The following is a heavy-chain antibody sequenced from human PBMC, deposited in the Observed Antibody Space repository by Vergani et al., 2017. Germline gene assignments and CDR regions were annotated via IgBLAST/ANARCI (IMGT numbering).Heavy chain of an antibody. J-gene: IGHJ5*02. CDR3: AKCMPQRPPDIVVVPAARDPIGWFDP. CDR2: ISWNSGSI. Sequence: EVQLVESGGGLVQPGRSLRLSCAASGFTFDDYAMHWVRQAPGKGLEWVSGISWNSGSIGYADSVKGRFTISRDNAKNSLYLQMNSLRDEDTAVYYCAKCMPQRPPDIVVVPAARDPIGWFDPGGQGTLVTVSS. CDR1: GFTFDDYA. D-gene: IGHD2-2*01. V-gene: IGHV3-9*01.